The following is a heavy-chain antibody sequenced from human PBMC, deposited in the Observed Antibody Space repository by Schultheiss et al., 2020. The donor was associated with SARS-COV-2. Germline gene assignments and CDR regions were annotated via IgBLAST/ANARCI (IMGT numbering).Heavy chain of an antibody. CDR1: GFTFSSYA. J-gene: IGHJ6*02. CDR2: ISGSGGST. V-gene: IGHV3-23*01. Sequence: GGSLRLSCAASGFTFSSYAMSWVRQAPGKGLEWVSVISGSGGSTYYADSVKGRFTISRDNSKNTLYLQMNSLRAEDTAVYYCARGYSYGYVPYYYYGMDVWGQGTTVTVSS. D-gene: IGHD5-18*01. CDR3: ARGYSYGYVPYYYYGMDV.